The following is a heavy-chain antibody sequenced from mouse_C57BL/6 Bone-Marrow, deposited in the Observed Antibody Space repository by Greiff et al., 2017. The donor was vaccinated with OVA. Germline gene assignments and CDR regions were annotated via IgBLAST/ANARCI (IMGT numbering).Heavy chain of an antibody. D-gene: IGHD1-1*01. Sequence: VQLQQPGAELVLPGASVKLSCKASGYTFTSYWMHWVKQRPGKGLEWIGEIDPSDSYTNYNQKFKGKSTLTVDKSSSTAYMQLSSLTSEDSAVYYCAKTTVVAHWYFDFWGTGTTVTVSS. CDR1: GYTFTSYW. J-gene: IGHJ1*03. CDR2: IDPSDSYT. CDR3: AKTTVVAHWYFDF. V-gene: IGHV1-69*01.